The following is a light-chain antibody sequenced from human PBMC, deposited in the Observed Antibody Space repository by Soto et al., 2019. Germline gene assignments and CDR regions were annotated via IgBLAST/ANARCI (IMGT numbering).Light chain of an antibody. J-gene: IGKJ3*01. Sequence: DIQMTQSPSSVSASVGDTVTITCRASQDILSWLDWYQQKQGEAPRLLIYASSNLQSGVPSRFRGSRSGTEFLLTISSRQPQDFATYYFQQANHFPLTCGPGTRLDL. CDR2: ASS. CDR1: QDILSW. CDR3: QQANHFPLT. V-gene: IGKV1-12*01.